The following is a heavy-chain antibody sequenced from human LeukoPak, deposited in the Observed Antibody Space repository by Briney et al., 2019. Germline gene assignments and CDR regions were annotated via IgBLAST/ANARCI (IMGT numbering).Heavy chain of an antibody. J-gene: IGHJ4*02. CDR3: AKEYGYTYGEFDY. D-gene: IGHD5-18*01. CDR2: ISNSGSSI. Sequence: PGGSLRLSCAASGFTFSDSYMTWIRQAPGKGLEWVSYISNSGSSIYYADSVKGRFTISRDNAKNTLYLQMNSLRAEDTAVYYCAKEYGYTYGEFDYWGQGTLVTVSS. V-gene: IGHV3-11*04. CDR1: GFTFSDSY.